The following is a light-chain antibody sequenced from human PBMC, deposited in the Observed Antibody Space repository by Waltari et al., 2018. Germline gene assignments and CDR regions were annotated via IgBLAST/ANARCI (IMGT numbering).Light chain of an antibody. CDR2: DAS. CDR1: QSVSSY. J-gene: IGKJ5*01. Sequence: EIVLTQSPATLSLSPVERATLSCRASQSVSSYLAWYQQKPGQAPRLLIYDASNRATGIPARFSGSGSGTDFTLTISSLEPEDFAVYYCQHRSNWPPITFGQGTRLEIK. V-gene: IGKV3-11*01. CDR3: QHRSNWPPIT.